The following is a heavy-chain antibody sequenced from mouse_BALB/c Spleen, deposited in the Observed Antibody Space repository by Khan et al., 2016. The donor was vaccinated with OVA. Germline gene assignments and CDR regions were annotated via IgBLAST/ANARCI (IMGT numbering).Heavy chain of an antibody. J-gene: IGHJ4*01. V-gene: IGHV3-8*02. Sequence: EVQLVESGPSLVKPSQTLSLTCSVTGDSITSGFWNWIRKFPGNKFEYMGYVTYSGNTYYNPSLKSRISISRATSKSPYYLLLNSVTTEDTATSFCARYYGSWGMDYWGQGTLVTVSA. CDR2: VTYSGNT. D-gene: IGHD1-1*01. CDR3: ARYYGSWGMDY. CDR1: GDSITSGF.